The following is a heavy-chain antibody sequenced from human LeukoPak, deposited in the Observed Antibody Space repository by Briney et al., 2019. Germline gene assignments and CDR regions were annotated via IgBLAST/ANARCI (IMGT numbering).Heavy chain of an antibody. CDR1: GDSISSYY. CDR2: IYYTGST. D-gene: IGHD3-3*01. CDR3: ASRYYDFWSGPDAFDI. V-gene: IGHV4-59*08. J-gene: IGHJ3*02. Sequence: SETLSLTCTVSGDSISSYYWSWIRQPPGKGLEWIGYIYYTGSTNYNPSLKSRVTMSVDTSKNQFSLKLSSVTAADTAVYYCASRYYDFWSGPDAFDIWGQGTMVTVSS.